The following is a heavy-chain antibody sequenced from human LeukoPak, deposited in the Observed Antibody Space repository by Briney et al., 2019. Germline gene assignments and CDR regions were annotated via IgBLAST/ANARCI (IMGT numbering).Heavy chain of an antibody. J-gene: IGHJ4*02. CDR2: INPNSGGT. Sequence: ASVTVSCKASGYTFTGYYMHWVRQAPGQGLEWMGRINPNSGGTNYAQKFQGRVTMTRDTSISTAYMELSRLRSDDTAVYYCAVVGAMGEDFDYWGQGTLVTVSS. CDR3: AVVGAMGEDFDY. V-gene: IGHV1-2*06. D-gene: IGHD1-26*01. CDR1: GYTFTGYY.